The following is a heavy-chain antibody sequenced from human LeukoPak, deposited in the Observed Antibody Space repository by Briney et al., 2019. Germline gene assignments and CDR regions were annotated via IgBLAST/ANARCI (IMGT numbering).Heavy chain of an antibody. Sequence: GGSLRLSCTVSGFTVSSNSMSWVRQAPGKGLEWVSSISSGTSYIYYADSVKGRFTISRDNAKDSLYLQMNSLRAEDTAVYYCARDGAAPDFYYYFMDVWGKGTTVTVSS. J-gene: IGHJ6*03. V-gene: IGHV3-21*01. D-gene: IGHD6-6*01. CDR2: ISSGTSYI. CDR3: ARDGAAPDFYYYFMDV. CDR1: GFTVSSNS.